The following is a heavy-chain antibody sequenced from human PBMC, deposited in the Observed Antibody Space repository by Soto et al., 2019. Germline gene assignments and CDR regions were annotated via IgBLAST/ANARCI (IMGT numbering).Heavy chain of an antibody. Sequence: QVQLQESGPGLVKPSGTLSLTCAVSGGSISSSNWWSWVRQPPGKGLEWIGEIYHSGSTNYNPSLKSRVTISVDKSKNQFSLKLSSVTAADTAVYYCAVIRRHYVWGSDNPEEGYWGQGTLVTVSS. D-gene: IGHD3-16*01. CDR2: IYHSGST. J-gene: IGHJ4*02. V-gene: IGHV4-4*02. CDR3: AVIRRHYVWGSDNPEEGY. CDR1: GGSISSSNW.